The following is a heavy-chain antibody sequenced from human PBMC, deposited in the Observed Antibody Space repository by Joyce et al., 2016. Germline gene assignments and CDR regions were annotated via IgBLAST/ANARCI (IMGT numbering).Heavy chain of an antibody. J-gene: IGHJ6*02. CDR2: ITPIFGTT. CDR1: GGTFSSYA. V-gene: IGHV1-69*01. D-gene: IGHD3-10*01. Sequence: QVQLVQSGAEVKKPGSSVQVSCKASGGTFSSYAISWVRQAPGQGPEWIGWITPIFGTTYYAQKFQGRVTITAAESTSTAYMELTSLRSEDTAVYYCARGGTRVGVIYEYSGMDVWGQGTTVTVS. CDR3: ARGGTRVGVIYEYSGMDV.